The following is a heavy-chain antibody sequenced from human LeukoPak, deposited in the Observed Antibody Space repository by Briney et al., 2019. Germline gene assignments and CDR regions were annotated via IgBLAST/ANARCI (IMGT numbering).Heavy chain of an antibody. CDR1: GFTFSAYY. CDR3: ARGEEY. J-gene: IGHJ4*02. CDR2: ISSRSSTI. Sequence: GGSLRLSCAASGFTFSAYYMSRVRQAPGRGLEWVSHISSRSSTIYYADSVKGRFTISRDNAKNSLYLQMISLRDEDTAVYYCARGEEYWGQGTLVTVSS. V-gene: IGHV3-48*02.